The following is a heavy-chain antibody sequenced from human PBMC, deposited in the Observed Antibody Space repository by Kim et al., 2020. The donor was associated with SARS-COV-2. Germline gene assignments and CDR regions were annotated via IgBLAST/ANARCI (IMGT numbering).Heavy chain of an antibody. V-gene: IGHV4-34*01. CDR1: GGYFSGYH. D-gene: IGHD3-3*01. CDR3: ERGRAGVVPSPILGIGPYYEYYAMDV. J-gene: IGHJ6*02. CDR2: INHSGST. Sequence: SETLSLTCAVYGGYFSGYHWTWIRQPPGKGLEWIGEINHSGSTNCNPSLKSRVTISVDTSKNQFSLKLRSVTAADTAVYYCERGRAGVVPSPILGIGPYYEYYAMDVWGQGTTVTVSS.